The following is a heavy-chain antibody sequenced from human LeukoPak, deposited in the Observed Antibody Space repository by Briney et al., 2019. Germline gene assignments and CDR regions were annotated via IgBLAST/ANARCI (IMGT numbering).Heavy chain of an antibody. Sequence: AGGSLRLSCAASGFTFDDYAMHWVRQAPGKGLEWVSGISWNSGSIGYADSVKGRFTISRDNAKNSLYLQINSLRAEDTAVYYCATHNNYKMDVWGQGTTVTVSS. J-gene: IGHJ6*02. V-gene: IGHV3-9*01. CDR1: GFTFDDYA. CDR2: ISWNSGSI. CDR3: ATHNNYKMDV. D-gene: IGHD1-1*01.